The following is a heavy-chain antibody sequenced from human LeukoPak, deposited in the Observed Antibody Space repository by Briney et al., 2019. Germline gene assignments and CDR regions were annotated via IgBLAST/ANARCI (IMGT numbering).Heavy chain of an antibody. Sequence: ASVKVSCKASGYTFTGYYMHWVRQAPGQGLEWMGWINPNSGGTNYAQKFQGRVTMTRDTSISTAYMELSRLRSDDTAVYYCARGPGIAARPGDLYYYYYMDVWGKGTTVTVSS. CDR2: INPNSGGT. V-gene: IGHV1-2*02. CDR3: ARGPGIAARPGDLYYYYYMDV. J-gene: IGHJ6*03. CDR1: GYTFTGYY. D-gene: IGHD6-6*01.